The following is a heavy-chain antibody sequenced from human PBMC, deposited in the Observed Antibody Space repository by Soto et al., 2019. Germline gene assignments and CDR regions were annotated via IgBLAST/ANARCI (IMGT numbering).Heavy chain of an antibody. D-gene: IGHD5-12*01. CDR3: ARDHLSEYSGYDNYYYYYYMDV. CDR1: GFTFSSYA. J-gene: IGHJ6*03. V-gene: IGHV3-64*01. CDR2: ISSNGGST. Sequence: GGSLRLSCAASGFTFSSYAMHWVRQAPGKGLEYVSAISSNGGSTYYANSVKGRFTISRDNSKNTLYLQMGSLRAEDMAVYYCARDHLSEYSGYDNYYYYYYMDVWGKGTTVTVSS.